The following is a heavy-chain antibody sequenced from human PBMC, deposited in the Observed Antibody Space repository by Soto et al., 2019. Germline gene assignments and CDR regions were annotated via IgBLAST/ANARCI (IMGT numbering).Heavy chain of an antibody. CDR3: AGQPTAGSYYDLGSYYYHYALAV. Sequence: PSETLSLTCTVSGGSISSGDYYWSWIRQPPGKGLEWIGYIYYSGSTYYNSSLKSRVTISLDTSKNQFSLKLSSVTAADTAVYYCAGQPTAGSYYDLGSYYYHYALAVWGQGTTVTVSS. CDR1: GGSISSGDYY. CDR2: IYYSGST. V-gene: IGHV4-30-4*01. J-gene: IGHJ6*02. D-gene: IGHD3-10*01.